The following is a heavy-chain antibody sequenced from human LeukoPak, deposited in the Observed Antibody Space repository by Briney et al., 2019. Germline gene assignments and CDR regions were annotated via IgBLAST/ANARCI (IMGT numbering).Heavy chain of an antibody. CDR2: IYYSGST. J-gene: IGHJ4*02. CDR1: GGSISSSSYY. V-gene: IGHV4-39*07. Sequence: KSSETLSLTCTVSGGSISSSSYYWGWIRQPPGKGLEWIGSIYYSGSTYYNPSLKSRVTISVDTSKNQFSLKLSSVTAADTAVYYCARSRSSSLVRPFDYWGQGTLVTVSS. D-gene: IGHD1-1*01. CDR3: ARSRSSSLVRPFDY.